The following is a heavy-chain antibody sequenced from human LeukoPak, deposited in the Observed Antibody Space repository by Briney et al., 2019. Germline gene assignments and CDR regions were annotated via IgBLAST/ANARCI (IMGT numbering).Heavy chain of an antibody. CDR1: GYNVTNFY. CDR2: INPTGGRT. D-gene: IGHD6-13*01. J-gene: IGHJ4*02. V-gene: IGHV1-46*01. CDR3: ARDLVAAGGPNGPFDY. Sequence: GASLKISCKTSGYNVTNFYIPWVRQAPSQRPEWMGVINPTGGRTTYEQKFQGRVTMPRDMSTSTVYMEVSSLRPDDTAVFFCARDLVAAGGPNGPFDYWGQGTLVTVS.